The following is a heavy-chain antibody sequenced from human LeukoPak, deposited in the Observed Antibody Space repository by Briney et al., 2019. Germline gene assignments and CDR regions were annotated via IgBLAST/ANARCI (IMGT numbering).Heavy chain of an antibody. CDR2: VYYSGST. CDR1: GGSVSSARYY. J-gene: IGHJ6*02. CDR3: ARGPDYYGSGSIILYYYYGMDV. D-gene: IGHD3-10*01. V-gene: IGHV4-61*01. Sequence: SETLSLTCTVSGGSVSSARYYWSWVRQPPGKGLEWIGYVYYSGSTNYNPSLRSRVTISVDTSKNQFSLKLTSVTAADTAVYYCARGPDYYGSGSIILYYYYGMDVWGQGTTVTVSS.